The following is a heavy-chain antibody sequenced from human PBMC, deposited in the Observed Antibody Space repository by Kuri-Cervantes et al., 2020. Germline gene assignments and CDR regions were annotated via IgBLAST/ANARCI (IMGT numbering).Heavy chain of an antibody. CDR3: ARDPVDTAMVNAFDI. CDR1: GFTFSSYS. V-gene: IGHV3-48*04. Sequence: GESLKISCAASGFTFSSYSMNWVRQAPGKGLEWVSYISSSGSTIYYADSVKGRFTISRDNAKNSLYLQMNSLRAEDTAVYYCARDPVDTAMVNAFDIWGQGTMVTVSS. CDR2: ISSSGSTI. D-gene: IGHD5-18*01. J-gene: IGHJ3*02.